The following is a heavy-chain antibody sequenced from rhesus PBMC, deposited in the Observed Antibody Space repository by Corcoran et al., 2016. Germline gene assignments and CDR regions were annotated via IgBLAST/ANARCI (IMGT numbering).Heavy chain of an antibody. CDR3: ARDRYYNIWTGFDAFDF. CDR1: GFTFSSYG. V-gene: IGHV3S5*01. D-gene: IGHD3-3*01. Sequence: EVQLVETGGGLVQPGGYLKLSCAASGFTFSSYGMSWVRQAPGKGLEWVSAINSVCGSTYSAYSGKGPFTISRDNSKNTLSLQMNSLRAEDTAVYYCARDRYYNIWTGFDAFDFWGQGLRVTVS. J-gene: IGHJ3*01. CDR2: INSVCGST.